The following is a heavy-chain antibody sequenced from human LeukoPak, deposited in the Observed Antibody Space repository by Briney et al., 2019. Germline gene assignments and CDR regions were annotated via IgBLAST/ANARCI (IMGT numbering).Heavy chain of an antibody. CDR3: AKARPYIVAPDWDY. J-gene: IGHJ4*02. CDR1: EFTFTNFW. D-gene: IGHD2-21*01. V-gene: IGHV3-23*01. CDR2: ISGSGGST. Sequence: GGSLRLSCAASEFTFTNFWMSWVRQAPGKGLEWVSAISGSGGSTYYADSVKGRFTISRDNSKNTLYLQMNSLRAEDTAVYYCAKARPYIVAPDWDYWGQGTLVTVSS.